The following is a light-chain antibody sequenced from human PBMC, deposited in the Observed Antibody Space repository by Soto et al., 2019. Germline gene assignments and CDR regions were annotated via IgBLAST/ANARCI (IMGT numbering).Light chain of an antibody. J-gene: IGKJ1*01. CDR3: QQYNNYGSWT. V-gene: IGKV1-5*03. CDR2: KAS. Sequence: DIQMTQSPSTLSASVGDRVTITCRASQSISGWLAWYQQKPGKAPKLLIYKASILESGGPSRFSGSGSGTAFTLTISSLQPDDFATYYCQQYNNYGSWTFGQGTKVEIK. CDR1: QSISGW.